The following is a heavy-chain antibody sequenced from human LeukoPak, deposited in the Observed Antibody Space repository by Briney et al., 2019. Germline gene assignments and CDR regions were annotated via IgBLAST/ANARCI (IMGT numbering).Heavy chain of an antibody. V-gene: IGHV4-4*07. D-gene: IGHD3-22*01. Sequence: PSETLSLTCTVSGGSISTYYWSWIRQPAGKGLEWIGRIFSSGSTNYNPSLKSRVAMSVDTSKNQFSLKLTSVAAADTAVYYCAREGHSSDYYPENFDSWGQGALVTVSS. CDR3: AREGHSSDYYPENFDS. J-gene: IGHJ4*02. CDR1: GGSISTYY. CDR2: IFSSGST.